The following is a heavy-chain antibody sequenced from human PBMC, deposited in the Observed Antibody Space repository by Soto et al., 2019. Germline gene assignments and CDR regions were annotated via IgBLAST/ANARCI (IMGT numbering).Heavy chain of an antibody. CDR3: SKGHLQQFVRPHTFAN. CDR1: GFTVSSYA. J-gene: IGHJ4*02. D-gene: IGHD6-13*01. CDR2: ISGSGDRT. Sequence: GGSLRLSCAASGFTVSSYAMSWVRQATGKGLEWVSAISGSGDRTYYTDSVKGRFSVYRDSSKHTINLQMNSLRAGDTAIYYCSKGHLQQFVRPHTFANWGQGTLVTVSS. V-gene: IGHV3-23*01.